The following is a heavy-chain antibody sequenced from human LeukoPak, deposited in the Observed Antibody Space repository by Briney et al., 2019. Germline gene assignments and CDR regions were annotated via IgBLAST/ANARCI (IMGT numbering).Heavy chain of an antibody. CDR2: IYYSGST. J-gene: IGHJ3*02. CDR3: ARDYDYYDSSGQWGAFDI. D-gene: IGHD3-22*01. Sequence: SETLSLTCTVSGGSISSYYWGWIRQPPGKRLEWIGYIYYSGSTNYNPSLKSRVTISVDTSKNQFSLKMTSVTAADTAVYYCARDYDYYDSSGQWGAFDIWGQGTMVIVSS. CDR1: GGSISSYY. V-gene: IGHV4-59*12.